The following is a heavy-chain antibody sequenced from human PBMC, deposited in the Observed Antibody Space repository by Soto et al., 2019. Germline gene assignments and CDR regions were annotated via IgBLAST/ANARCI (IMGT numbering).Heavy chain of an antibody. Sequence: QVQLVQSGAEVKKPGSSVKVSCKASGGTFSNYAISWVRQAPGQGLEWMGGIIPIFGTANYAKKCQGRVTITADESTSTADMELSSLRSEETAVYYCARDRGPSSGYYPYWFDPWGQGTLVTVSS. CDR1: GGTFSNYA. J-gene: IGHJ5*02. V-gene: IGHV1-69*12. CDR2: IIPIFGTA. D-gene: IGHD3-22*01. CDR3: ARDRGPSSGYYPYWFDP.